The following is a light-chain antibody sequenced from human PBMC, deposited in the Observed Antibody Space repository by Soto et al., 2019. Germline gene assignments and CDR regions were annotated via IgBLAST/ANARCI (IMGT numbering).Light chain of an antibody. CDR3: QQRGNWPPLT. Sequence: EVVLTQSPATLSLSPGETATLSCRASRSVGSHLAWYQHKPGQAPRLLIFEASTRATGVPARFSGSGSGTHFPLTITSLEPEDFAVYYCQQRGNWPPLTFGVGTKVEL. CDR2: EAS. V-gene: IGKV3-11*01. J-gene: IGKJ4*01. CDR1: RSVGSH.